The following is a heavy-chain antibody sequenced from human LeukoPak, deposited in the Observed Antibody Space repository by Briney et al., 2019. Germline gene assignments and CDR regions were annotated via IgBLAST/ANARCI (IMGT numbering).Heavy chain of an antibody. V-gene: IGHV3-30*04. CDR3: ARDPAEDSSGLSGY. Sequence: PGGSLRLSCAASGFTFSSYAMHWVRQAPGKGLEWVAVISYDGSNKYYADSVKGRFTISRDNSKNTLYLQMDSLRAEDTAVYYCARDPAEDSSGLSGYWGQGILVTVSS. CDR2: ISYDGSNK. D-gene: IGHD6-19*01. J-gene: IGHJ4*02. CDR1: GFTFSSYA.